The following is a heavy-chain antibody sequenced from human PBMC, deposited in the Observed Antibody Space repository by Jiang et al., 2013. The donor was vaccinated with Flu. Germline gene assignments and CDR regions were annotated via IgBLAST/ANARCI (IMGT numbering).Heavy chain of an antibody. V-gene: IGHV3-9*01. J-gene: IGHJ3*02. Sequence: TFDDYAMHWSGKFQGRAWSGSSGISWNSGSIGYADSVKGRFTISRDNAKNSLYLQMNSLRAEDTALYYCAKGTYSSSWSDAFDIWGQGTMVTVSS. CDR1: TFDDYA. CDR3: AKGTYSSSWSDAFDI. CDR2: ISWNSGSI. D-gene: IGHD6-13*01.